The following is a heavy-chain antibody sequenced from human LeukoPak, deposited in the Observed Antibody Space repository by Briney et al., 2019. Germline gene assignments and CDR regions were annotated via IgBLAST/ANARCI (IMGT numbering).Heavy chain of an antibody. CDR3: ASSRFVVVPAAIVYYYYGMDV. CDR1: GGSISSYY. D-gene: IGHD2-2*01. Sequence: PSETLSLTRAVPGGSISSYYWSWIRQPPGKGLEWIGYIYYSGSTNYNPSLQSRVPISVDTSKNQFSLKLSSVTAADTAVYYCASSRFVVVPAAIVYYYYGMDVWGQGTTVTVSS. J-gene: IGHJ6*02. V-gene: IGHV4-59*01. CDR2: IYYSGST.